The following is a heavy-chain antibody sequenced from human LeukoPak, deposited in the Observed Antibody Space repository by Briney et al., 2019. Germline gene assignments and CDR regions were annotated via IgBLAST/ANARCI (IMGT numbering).Heavy chain of an antibody. CDR3: AKDPGDYGGNSGPTYYYYYMDV. CDR2: ISSSGSTI. CDR1: GFTFSSYE. J-gene: IGHJ6*03. V-gene: IGHV3-48*03. Sequence: RTGGSLRLSCAASGFTFSSYEMNWVRQAPGKGLEWVSYISSSGSTIYYADSVKGRFTISRDNAKNSLYLQMNSLRAEDTAVYYCAKDPGDYGGNSGPTYYYYYMDVWGKGTTVTVSS. D-gene: IGHD4-23*01.